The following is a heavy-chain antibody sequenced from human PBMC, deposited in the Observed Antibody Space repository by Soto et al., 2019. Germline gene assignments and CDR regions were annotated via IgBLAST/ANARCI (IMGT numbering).Heavy chain of an antibody. V-gene: IGHV1-3*01. CDR1: GYTFTSYA. J-gene: IGHJ6*02. CDR2: INAGNGNT. CDR3: ARVYYDFWSGLYYYGMDV. D-gene: IGHD3-3*01. Sequence: GASVKVSCKASGYTFTSYAVHCVRQAPGQRLEWMGWINAGNGNTKYSQKFRGRVTITRDTSASTAYMELSSLRSEDTAVYYCARVYYDFWSGLYYYGMDVWGQGTTVTVSS.